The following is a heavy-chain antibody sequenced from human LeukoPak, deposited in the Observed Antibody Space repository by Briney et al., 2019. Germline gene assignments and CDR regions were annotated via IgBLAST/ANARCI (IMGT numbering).Heavy chain of an antibody. CDR2: IVVGSGNT. D-gene: IGHD4-17*01. CDR1: GFTFTSSA. J-gene: IGHJ4*02. Sequence: ASVKVSCKASGFTFTSSAVQWVRQARGQRFEWIGWIVVGSGNTNYAQKFQERVTITRDMSTSTAYMELSSLRSEDTAVYYCAADGSSTTVTTFDYWGQGTLVTVSS. CDR3: AADGSSTTVTTFDY. V-gene: IGHV1-58*01.